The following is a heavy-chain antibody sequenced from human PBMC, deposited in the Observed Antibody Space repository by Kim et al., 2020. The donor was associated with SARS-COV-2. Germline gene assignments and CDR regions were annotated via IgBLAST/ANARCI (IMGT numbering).Heavy chain of an antibody. CDR2: IIPIFGTA. CDR1: GGTFSSYA. CDR3: ARGPYCGGDCDPPPEYFQH. D-gene: IGHD2-21*02. Sequence: SVKVSCKDSGGTFSSYAISWVRQAPGQGLEWMGGIIPIFGTANYAQKFQGRVTITADESTSTAYMELSRLRSEDTAVYYCARGPYCGGDCDPPPEYFQHWGQGTLVTVSS. J-gene: IGHJ1*01. V-gene: IGHV1-69*13.